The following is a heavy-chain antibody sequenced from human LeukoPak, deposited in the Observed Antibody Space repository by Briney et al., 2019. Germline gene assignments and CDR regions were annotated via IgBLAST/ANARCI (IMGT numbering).Heavy chain of an antibody. V-gene: IGHV1-69*05. D-gene: IGHD6-13*01. CDR3: AIKLSSSWPPYYYYMDV. Sequence: SVKVSCKASGGTFSSYAISWVRQAPGQGLEWMGGIIPIFGTANYAQKFQGRVTITTDESTSTAYMELSSLRSEDTAVYYCAIKLSSSWPPYYYYMDVWGKGTTVTVSS. CDR1: GGTFSSYA. CDR2: IIPIFGTA. J-gene: IGHJ6*03.